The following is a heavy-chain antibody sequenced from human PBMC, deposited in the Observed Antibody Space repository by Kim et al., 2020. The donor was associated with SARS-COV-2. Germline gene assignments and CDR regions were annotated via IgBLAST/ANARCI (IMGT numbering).Heavy chain of an antibody. D-gene: IGHD3-10*01. CDR2: SET. Sequence: SETRYSPYFQGQVTISADKSISTAYLQWSSLKASDTAMYYCARFGQALKYWGQGTLVTVSS. J-gene: IGHJ4*02. V-gene: IGHV5-51*01. CDR3: ARFGQALKY.